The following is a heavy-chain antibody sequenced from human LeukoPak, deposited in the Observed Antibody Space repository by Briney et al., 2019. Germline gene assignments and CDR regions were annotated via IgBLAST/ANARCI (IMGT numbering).Heavy chain of an antibody. CDR3: ASYLIAVAGSFDY. Sequence: SVQVSCKASGGTFSSYTISWVRQAPGQGLEWMGRVIPILGIANYAQQFQGRVTITADKSTSTAYMELSSLRSEDTGVYYCASYLIAVAGSFDYWGQGTLVTVSS. CDR2: VIPILGIA. D-gene: IGHD6-19*01. CDR1: GGTFSSYT. J-gene: IGHJ4*02. V-gene: IGHV1-69*02.